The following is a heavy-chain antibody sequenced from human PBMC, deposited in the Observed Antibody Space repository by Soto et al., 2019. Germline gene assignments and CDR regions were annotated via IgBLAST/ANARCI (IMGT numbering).Heavy chain of an antibody. D-gene: IGHD1-26*01. CDR3: APTRWSGSYYRGYFDY. V-gene: IGHV3-23*01. J-gene: IGHJ4*02. CDR1: GFTFSSYA. CDR2: ISASGGST. Sequence: GGSLRLSCAASGFTFSSYAMSWVRQAPGKGLEWVSAISASGGSTYYADSVKGRFTISRDNYKNTLYLQMNSVRAEDTAVYYCAPTRWSGSYYRGYFDYWGQGTLVTVSS.